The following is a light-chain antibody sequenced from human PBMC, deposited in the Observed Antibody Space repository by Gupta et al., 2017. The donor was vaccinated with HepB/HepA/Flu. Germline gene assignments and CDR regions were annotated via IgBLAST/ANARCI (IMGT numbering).Light chain of an antibody. CDR1: SSNVGRNN. Sequence: SVSGTPGQRVTISCSGSSSNVGRNNVNWYQQLPGTAPKLLIYYNDERPSGVPDRISGSKSGTSASLAISGLQSEDEADYYCAAWDTSLNVVVFGGGTKLTVL. V-gene: IGLV1-44*01. CDR3: AAWDTSLNVVV. CDR2: YND. J-gene: IGLJ2*01.